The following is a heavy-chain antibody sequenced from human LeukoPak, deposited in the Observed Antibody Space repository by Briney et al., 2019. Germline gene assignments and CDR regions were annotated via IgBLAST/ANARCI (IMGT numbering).Heavy chain of an antibody. J-gene: IGHJ4*02. CDR3: ARGPREYCSSSSCFFDY. CDR1: GFTFSSYW. V-gene: IGHV3-7*01. Sequence: GGSLRLSCAASGFTFSSYWMSWVRQAPGKGLEWVANIKQDGSEKYYVDSVKGRFTISRDNAKNSLYLQMNSLRAEDTAVYYCARGPREYCSSSSCFFDYGDQGSLVTVSS. CDR2: IKQDGSEK. D-gene: IGHD2-2*01.